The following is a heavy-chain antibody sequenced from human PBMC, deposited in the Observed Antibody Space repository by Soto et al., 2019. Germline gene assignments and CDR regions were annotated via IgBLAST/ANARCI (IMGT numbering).Heavy chain of an antibody. CDR1: GGSISSSSYY. Sequence: PSETLSLTCTVSGGSISSSSYYWGWIRQPPGKGLEWIGSIYYSGSTYYNPSLKSRVTISVDTSKNQFSLKLSSVTAADTGVYYCARPVYCSGGSCCSGHNWFDPCGQRTLVTVSS. CDR2: IYYSGST. D-gene: IGHD2-15*01. V-gene: IGHV4-39*01. J-gene: IGHJ5*02. CDR3: ARPVYCSGGSCCSGHNWFDP.